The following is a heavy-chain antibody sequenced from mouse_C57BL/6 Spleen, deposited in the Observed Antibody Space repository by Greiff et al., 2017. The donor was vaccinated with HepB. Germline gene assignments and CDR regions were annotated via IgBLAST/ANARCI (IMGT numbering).Heavy chain of an antibody. CDR2: ISDGGSYT. Sequence: EVQVVESGGGLVKPGGSLKLSCAASGFTFSSYAMSWVRQTPEKRLEWVATISDGGSYTYYPDNVKGRFTISRDNAKNNLYLQMSHLKSEDTAMYYCARDRDSSYAMCYWGQGTSVTVSS. D-gene: IGHD3-3*01. V-gene: IGHV5-4*01. CDR1: GFTFSSYA. CDR3: ARDRDSSYAMCY. J-gene: IGHJ4*01.